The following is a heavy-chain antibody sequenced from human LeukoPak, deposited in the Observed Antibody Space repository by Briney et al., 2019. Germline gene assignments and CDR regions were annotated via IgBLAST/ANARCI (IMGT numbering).Heavy chain of an antibody. D-gene: IGHD2-15*01. CDR3: ARGGWYMDV. J-gene: IGHJ6*03. CDR1: GFTFSSYG. V-gene: IGHV3-33*01. CDR2: IWYDGSNK. Sequence: GGSLRLSCAASGFTFSSYGMHWVRQAPGKGLGWVAVIWYDGSNKYYADSVKGRFTISRDNSKNTLYLQMNSLRAEDTAVYYCARGGWYMDVWGKGTTVTVSS.